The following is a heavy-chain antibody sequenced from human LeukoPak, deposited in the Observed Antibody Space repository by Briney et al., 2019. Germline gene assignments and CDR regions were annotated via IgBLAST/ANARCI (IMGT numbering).Heavy chain of an antibody. CDR2: IKQDGSEK. V-gene: IGHV3-7*03. J-gene: IGHJ5*02. CDR1: GFTFSSYW. CDR3: ARIMITFGGPSGWFDP. Sequence: PGGSLRLSCAASGFTFSSYWMSWVRQAPGKGLEWVANIKQDGSEKYYVDSVKGRFTISRDNAKNSLYLQMNNLRAEDTAVYYCARIMITFGGPSGWFDPWGQGTLVTVSS. D-gene: IGHD3-16*01.